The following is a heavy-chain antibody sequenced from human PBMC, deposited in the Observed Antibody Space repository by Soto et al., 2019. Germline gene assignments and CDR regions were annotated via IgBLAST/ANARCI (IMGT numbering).Heavy chain of an antibody. Sequence: ASVKVSCKASGYPFIKYDINWVRQATGQGLEWMGWLNPKSGYSGSAQQFHGRITMTRSNSLTTAYMELSSLRSEDTAVYYCVRVYGEIDYWGPGTLVTVSS. J-gene: IGHJ4*02. D-gene: IGHD4-17*01. CDR2: LNPKSGYS. V-gene: IGHV1-8*01. CDR1: GYPFIKYD. CDR3: VRVYGEIDY.